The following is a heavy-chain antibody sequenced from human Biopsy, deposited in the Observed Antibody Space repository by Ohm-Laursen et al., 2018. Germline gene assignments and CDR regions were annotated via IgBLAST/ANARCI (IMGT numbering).Heavy chain of an antibody. D-gene: IGHD2-2*01. J-gene: IGHJ5*02. CDR2: ISVSGGST. CDR3: ATEVVPAGIGGHWLDP. V-gene: IGHV3-23*01. Sequence: SLRLSCAASGSTFSSYFMSWVRQAPGKGLEWVSDISVSGGSTHYADSVKGRFTISRDNSKNTLYLQMNSLRAEDTAVYYCATEVVPAGIGGHWLDPWGQGTLVTVSS. CDR1: GSTFSSYF.